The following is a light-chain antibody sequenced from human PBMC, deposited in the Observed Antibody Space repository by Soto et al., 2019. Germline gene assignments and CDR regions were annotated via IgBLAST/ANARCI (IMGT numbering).Light chain of an antibody. CDR2: EAT. J-gene: IGLJ1*01. CDR1: SSDVENYRL. V-gene: IGLV2-14*02. Sequence: QSALAQPASVSGSPGQSITISCTGTSSDVENYRLISWYQHHPGKVPKVVIFEATKRPSGVSTRFSGSKSGNTASLTISGLQAEDEADYYCSSYTNINTRACVFGTGTKVTVL. CDR3: SSYTNINTRACV.